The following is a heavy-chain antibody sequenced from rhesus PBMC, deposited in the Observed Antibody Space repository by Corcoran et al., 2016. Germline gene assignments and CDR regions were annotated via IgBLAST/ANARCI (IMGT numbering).Heavy chain of an antibody. CDR1: GGSVSSSNW. V-gene: IGHV4-65*01. CDR2: ISGSSGST. D-gene: IGHD4-29*01. J-gene: IGHJ4*01. Sequence: QVQLQESGPGVVKPSETLSLTCAVSGGSVSSSNWWSWIRQPPGKGLEWIGYISGSSGSTYYNPSLKSRVTISTDTSKNQFSLKLSSVTAADTAVYYCARGGYGSSYYVLGYWGQGVLVTVSS. CDR3: ARGGYGSSYYVLGY.